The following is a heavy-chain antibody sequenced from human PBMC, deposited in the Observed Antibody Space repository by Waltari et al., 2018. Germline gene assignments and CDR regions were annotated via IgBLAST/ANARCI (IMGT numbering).Heavy chain of an antibody. V-gene: IGHV1-69*08. Sequence: QVQLVQSGAEVKKPGSSVKVSCKASGGTLRSYAISWVRQAPGQGLEWMGRIIPICGTANYAQKFQGRVTITADKSTSTAYMELSSLRSEDTAVYYCARVALYYYYGMDVWGQGTTVTVSS. CDR1: GGTLRSYA. CDR2: IIPICGTA. CDR3: ARVALYYYYGMDV. J-gene: IGHJ6*02.